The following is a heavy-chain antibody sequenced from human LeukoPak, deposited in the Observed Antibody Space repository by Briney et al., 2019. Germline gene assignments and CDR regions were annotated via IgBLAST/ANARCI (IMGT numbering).Heavy chain of an antibody. CDR3: ARDSPFTIFGVVHDYYYYMDV. CDR1: GFTFSSYW. J-gene: IGHJ6*03. CDR2: IKQDGSEK. Sequence: GGSLRLSCAASGFTFSSYWMSWVRQAPGKGLEWVANIKQDGSEKYYVDSVKGRFTISRDNAKNSLYLQMNSLRAEDTAVYYCARDSPFTIFGVVHDYYYYMDVWGKGTTVTVSS. V-gene: IGHV3-7*01. D-gene: IGHD3-3*01.